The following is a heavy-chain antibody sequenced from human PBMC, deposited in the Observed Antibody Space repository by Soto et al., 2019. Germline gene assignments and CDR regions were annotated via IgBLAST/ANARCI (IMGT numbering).Heavy chain of an antibody. Sequence: QVQLQESGPGLVKPSETLSLTCSVSGGSIISHYWSWIRQPPGKGLEWIGYIHYSGSTDYNPSLNRRLTISVDTSKNQFSLNLSSVTASDTAVYYCARGGCSLDYWGQGTLVTVSS. CDR3: ARGGCSLDY. CDR1: GGSIISHY. J-gene: IGHJ4*02. V-gene: IGHV4-59*11. CDR2: IHYSGST.